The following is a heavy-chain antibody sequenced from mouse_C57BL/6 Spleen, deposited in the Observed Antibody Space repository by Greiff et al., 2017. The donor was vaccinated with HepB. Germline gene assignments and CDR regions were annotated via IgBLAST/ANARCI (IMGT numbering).Heavy chain of an antibody. CDR1: GYAFSSSW. J-gene: IGHJ4*01. D-gene: IGHD2-5*01. V-gene: IGHV1-82*01. CDR2: IYPGDGDT. CDR3: AKPHYSNYVNYAMDY. Sequence: QVQLKESGPELVKPGASVKISCKASGYAFSSSWMNWVKQRPGKGLEWIGRIYPGDGDTNYNGKFKGKATLTADKSSSTAYMQLSSLTSEDSAVYFCAKPHYSNYVNYAMDYWGQGTSVTVSS.